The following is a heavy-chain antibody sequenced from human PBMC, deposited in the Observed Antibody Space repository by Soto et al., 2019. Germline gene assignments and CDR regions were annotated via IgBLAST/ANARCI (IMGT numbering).Heavy chain of an antibody. CDR3: ARIRGYSYGYLDY. D-gene: IGHD5-18*01. V-gene: IGHV4-38-2*01. J-gene: IGHJ4*02. CDR1: GYSISSKNW. Sequence: SETLSLTCAVSGYSISSKNWWGWIRQPPGKGLEWIGSIYYSGSTYYSPSLKSRVTISVDTSKNQFSLKLISVTAADTAVYYCARIRGYSYGYLDYWGQGTLVTVSS. CDR2: IYYSGST.